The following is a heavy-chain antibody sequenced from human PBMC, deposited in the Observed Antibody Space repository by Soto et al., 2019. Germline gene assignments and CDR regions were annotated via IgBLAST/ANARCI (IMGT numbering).Heavy chain of an antibody. D-gene: IGHD3-22*01. CDR3: AASDNYYDSSGSDAFDI. CDR1: GFTFTSSA. J-gene: IGHJ3*02. CDR2: IVVGSGNT. V-gene: IGHV1-58*01. Sequence: ASVKVSCKASGFTFTSSAVQWVRQARGQRLEWIGWIVVGSGNTNYAQKFQERVTITRDMSTSTAYMELSSLRSEGTAVYYCAASDNYYDSSGSDAFDIWGQGTMVTVSS.